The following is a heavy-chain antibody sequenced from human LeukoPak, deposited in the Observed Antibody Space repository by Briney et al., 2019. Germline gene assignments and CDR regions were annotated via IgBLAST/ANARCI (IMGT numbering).Heavy chain of an antibody. D-gene: IGHD3-22*01. V-gene: IGHV3-30*03. CDR2: ISYDGSNK. J-gene: IGHJ4*02. Sequence: PGGSLRLSCAASGFTVSSNYMSWVRQAPGKGLEWVAVISYDGSNKYYADSVKGRFTISRDNSKNTLYLQMNSLRAEDTAVYYCARVGYPGIGYPIDYWGQGKLVTVSS. CDR1: GFTVSSNY. CDR3: ARVGYPGIGYPIDY.